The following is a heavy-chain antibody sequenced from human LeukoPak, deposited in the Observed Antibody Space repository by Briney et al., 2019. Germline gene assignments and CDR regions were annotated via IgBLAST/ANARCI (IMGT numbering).Heavy chain of an antibody. J-gene: IGHJ4*02. Sequence: GGSLRLSCAASGFTFSSYWMSWVRQAPGKGLEWVANIKQDGSEKYYVDSAKGRFTISRDNAKNSLYLQMNSLRAEDTAVYYCARYTVDYYLDYWGQGTLVTVSS. CDR2: IKQDGSEK. CDR1: GFTFSSYW. D-gene: IGHD4-23*01. V-gene: IGHV3-7*01. CDR3: ARYTVDYYLDY.